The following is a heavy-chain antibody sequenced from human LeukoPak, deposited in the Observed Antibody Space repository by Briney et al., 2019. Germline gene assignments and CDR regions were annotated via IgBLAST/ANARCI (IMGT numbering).Heavy chain of an antibody. CDR1: GFTFSSYA. CDR2: ISYDGSNK. Sequence: GGSLRLSCAASGFTFSSYAMHWVRRAPGKGLEWVAVISYDGSNKYYADSVKGRFTISRDNSKNTLYLQVNSLRAEDTAVYYCASLPETYYDFWSGYANSFDYWGQGTLVTVSS. D-gene: IGHD3-3*01. J-gene: IGHJ4*02. CDR3: ASLPETYYDFWSGYANSFDY. V-gene: IGHV3-30-3*01.